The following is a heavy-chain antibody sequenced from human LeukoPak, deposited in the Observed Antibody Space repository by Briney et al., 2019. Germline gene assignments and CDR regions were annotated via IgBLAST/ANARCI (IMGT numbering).Heavy chain of an antibody. J-gene: IGHJ6*03. V-gene: IGHV4-34*01. CDR3: ARDYYGSGPLRKYYYYYMDV. CDR1: GGSFSGYY. Sequence: SETLSLTCAVYGGSFSGYYWSWIRQPPGKGLEWIGEINHSGSTNYNPSLKSRVTISVDTSKNQFSLQLNSVTPEDTAVYYCARDYYGSGPLRKYYYYYMDVWGKGTTVTVSS. CDR2: INHSGST. D-gene: IGHD3-10*01.